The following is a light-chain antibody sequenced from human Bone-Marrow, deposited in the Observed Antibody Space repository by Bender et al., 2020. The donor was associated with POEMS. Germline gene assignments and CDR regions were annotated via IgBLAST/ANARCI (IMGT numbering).Light chain of an antibody. J-gene: IGLJ2*01. CDR2: S. Sequence: SRRPSGVSNRFSVSKSGNTASLTISGLQAEDEADYYCSSYAGSSIVFGGGTKLTVL. V-gene: IGLV2-23*01. CDR3: SSYAGSSIV.